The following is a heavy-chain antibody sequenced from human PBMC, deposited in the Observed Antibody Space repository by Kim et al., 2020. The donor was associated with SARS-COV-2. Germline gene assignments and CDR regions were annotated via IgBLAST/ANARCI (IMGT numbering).Heavy chain of an antibody. CDR1: GGTFSSYA. Sequence: SVKVSCKASGGTFSSYAISWVRQAPGQGLEWMGGIIPIFGTANYAQKFQGRVTITADKSTSTAYMELSSLRSEDTAVYYCARLIYCSGGSCRNYNWFDPWGQGTLVTVSS. D-gene: IGHD2-15*01. CDR2: IIPIFGTA. CDR3: ARLIYCSGGSCRNYNWFDP. J-gene: IGHJ5*02. V-gene: IGHV1-69*06.